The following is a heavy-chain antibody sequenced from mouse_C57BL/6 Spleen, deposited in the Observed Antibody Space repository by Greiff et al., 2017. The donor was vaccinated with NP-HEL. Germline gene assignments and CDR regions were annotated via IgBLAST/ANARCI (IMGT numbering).Heavy chain of an antibody. CDR1: GFTFSDYY. CDR3: ARGGDYYGSSYLDY. Sequence: EVKLEESEGGLVQPGSSMKLSCTASGFTFSDYYMAWVRQVPEKGLEWVANINYDGSSTYYLDSLKSRFIISRDNAKNILYLQMSSLKSEDTATYYCARGGDYYGSSYLDYWGQGTTLTVSS. J-gene: IGHJ2*01. D-gene: IGHD1-1*01. V-gene: IGHV5-16*01. CDR2: INYDGSST.